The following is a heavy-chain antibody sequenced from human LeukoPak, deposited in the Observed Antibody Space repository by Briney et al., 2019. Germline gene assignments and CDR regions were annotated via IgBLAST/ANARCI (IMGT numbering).Heavy chain of an antibody. V-gene: IGHV1-69*05. CDR2: IIPIFGTA. J-gene: IGHJ4*02. CDR1: GGTFSSYA. Sequence: SVKVSCKASGGTFSSYAISWVRQAPGQGLEWMGRIIPIFGTANYAQKFQGRVTITTDESTCTAYMELSSLRSEDTAVYYCARGALYYYDSSGYYPLDYWGQGTLVTVSS. D-gene: IGHD3-22*01. CDR3: ARGALYYYDSSGYYPLDY.